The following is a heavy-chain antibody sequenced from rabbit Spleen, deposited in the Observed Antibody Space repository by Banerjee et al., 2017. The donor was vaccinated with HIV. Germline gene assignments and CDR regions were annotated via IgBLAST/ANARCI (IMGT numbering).Heavy chain of an antibody. CDR2: IYAGSSGST. Sequence: QSLEESGGDLVKPGASLTLTCTASGFSLSSGYYMCWVRQAPGKGLEWTACIYAGSSGSTYYASWAKGRFTISKTSSTTVTLQMTSLTAADTATYFCAKGDGGGAVTYGYGIYFNLWGPGTLVTVS. V-gene: IGHV1S40*01. CDR3: AKGDGGGAVTYGYGIYFNL. J-gene: IGHJ4*01. CDR1: GFSLSSGYY. D-gene: IGHD6-1*01.